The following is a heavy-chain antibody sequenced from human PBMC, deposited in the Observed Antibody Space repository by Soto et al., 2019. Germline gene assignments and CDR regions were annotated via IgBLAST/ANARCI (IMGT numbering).Heavy chain of an antibody. D-gene: IGHD6-13*01. V-gene: IGHV3-21*01. CDR3: ARGRGPRPSSSRPFDY. CDR2: ISSSSSYI. CDR1: GFTFSSYS. J-gene: IGHJ4*02. Sequence: GGSLRLSCAASGFTFSSYSMNWVRQAPGKGLEWVSSISSSSSYIYYADSVKGRFTISRDNAKNSLYLQMNSLRAEDTAVYYCARGRGPRPSSSRPFDYWGQGTLVTVSS.